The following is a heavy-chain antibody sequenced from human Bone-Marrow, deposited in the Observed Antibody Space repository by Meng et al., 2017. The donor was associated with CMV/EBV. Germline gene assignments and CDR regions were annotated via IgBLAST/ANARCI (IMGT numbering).Heavy chain of an antibody. Sequence: SLKISCVASGFTFDNYGMHWARQAPGKGLEWVSSISWNSGSIDYAESVKGRFSISRDNAKNSLYLQMDSLRVEDTALYYCARNRMLDVWGQGTTVTVSS. CDR1: GFTFDNYG. J-gene: IGHJ6*02. CDR2: ISWNSGSI. V-gene: IGHV3-9*01. CDR3: ARNRMLDV.